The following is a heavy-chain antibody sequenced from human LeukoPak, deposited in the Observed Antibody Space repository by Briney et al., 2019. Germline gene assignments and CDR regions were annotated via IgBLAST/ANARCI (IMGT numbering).Heavy chain of an antibody. CDR1: GGSMSSSNYY. J-gene: IGHJ4*02. CDR3: ARRGLGTTPYFDY. V-gene: IGHV4-39*01. D-gene: IGHD4-17*01. CDR2: IHYSGST. Sequence: SETLSLTCIVSGGSMSSSNYYWGWIRQPPGRGLEWIGSIHYSGSTYYNPSLKRRVTISVDTSKNQFSLKLSSVTAADTAVYYCARRGLGTTPYFDYWGQGTLVTVSS.